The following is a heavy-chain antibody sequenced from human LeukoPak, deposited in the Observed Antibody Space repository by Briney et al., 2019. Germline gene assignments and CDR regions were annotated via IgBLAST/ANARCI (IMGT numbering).Heavy chain of an antibody. Sequence: GGSLRLSCAASGFTFSSYWMHWVRQVPGKGLAWVSRIDEFGSVTNSADSVQGRFSVSRDNAKNALYLQMNSLRAEDTAVYYCIRDMFGGRDYWGQGTLVTVSS. D-gene: IGHD3-10*02. CDR2: IDEFGSVT. J-gene: IGHJ4*02. CDR1: GFTFSSYW. V-gene: IGHV3-74*01. CDR3: IRDMFGGRDY.